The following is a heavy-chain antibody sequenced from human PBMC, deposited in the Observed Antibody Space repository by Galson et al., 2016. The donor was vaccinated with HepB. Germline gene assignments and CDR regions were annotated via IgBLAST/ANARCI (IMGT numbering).Heavy chain of an antibody. Sequence: SVKVSCKASGYTFTNSYIHWLRLAPGQGLEWMGIIRPSSGSTQFSQNFQGRVTLTRDTSTSTVYMEMSSLRSGDTALYYCAREIRETYYFDYWGQGTLVTVSS. CDR2: IRPSSGST. D-gene: IGHD3-16*01. V-gene: IGHV1-46*01. CDR1: GYTFTNSY. CDR3: AREIRETYYFDY. J-gene: IGHJ4*02.